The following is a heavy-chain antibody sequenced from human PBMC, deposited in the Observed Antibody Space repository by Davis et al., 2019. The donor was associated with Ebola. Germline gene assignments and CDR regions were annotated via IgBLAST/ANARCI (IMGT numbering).Heavy chain of an antibody. D-gene: IGHD3-10*01. CDR1: GFTFNTYW. Sequence: GGSLRLSCAASGFTFNTYWMNWVRQGPGKGLEWVANINQDGSEKYYADSMKGRFTVSRDNSKNTVHLQMNSLRAEDTALYYCASGVLGTIDYWGQGALVTVSS. V-gene: IGHV3-7*01. CDR2: INQDGSEK. CDR3: ASGVLGTIDY. J-gene: IGHJ4*02.